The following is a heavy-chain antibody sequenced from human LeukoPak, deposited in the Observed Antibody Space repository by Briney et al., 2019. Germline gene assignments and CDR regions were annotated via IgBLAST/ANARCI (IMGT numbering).Heavy chain of an antibody. CDR2: ISSSSSTI. V-gene: IGHV3-48*01. CDR3: ARDRDSPGFDASDI. D-gene: IGHD5-24*01. CDR1: GFTFSSYS. Sequence: GGSLRLSCAASGFTFSSYSMNWVRQAPGKGLEWVSYISSSSSTIYYADSVKGRFTISRDNSKNTLYLQMNSLRAEDTAAYYCARDRDSPGFDASDIWGQGTMVTVSS. J-gene: IGHJ3*02.